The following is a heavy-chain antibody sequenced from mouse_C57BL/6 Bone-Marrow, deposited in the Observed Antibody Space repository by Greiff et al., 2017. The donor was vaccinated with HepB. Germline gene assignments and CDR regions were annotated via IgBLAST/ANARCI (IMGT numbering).Heavy chain of an antibody. Sequence: VQLQQSGAELVRPGASVKLSCTASGFNIKDDYMHWVKQRPEQGLEWIGWIDPENGDTEYASKFQGKATITADTASNTAYLQLSSLTSEDTAVYYCTKASYCNYVDAMDYWGQGTSVTVSS. CDR3: TKASYCNYVDAMDY. J-gene: IGHJ4*01. CDR1: GFNIKDDY. V-gene: IGHV14-4*01. CDR2: IDPENGDT. D-gene: IGHD2-10*01.